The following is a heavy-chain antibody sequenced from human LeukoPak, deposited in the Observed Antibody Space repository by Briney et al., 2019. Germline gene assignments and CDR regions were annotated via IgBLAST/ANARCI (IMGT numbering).Heavy chain of an antibody. CDR3: AKARTMVRGVIIN. D-gene: IGHD3-10*01. Sequence: GGSLRLSCAASGFTFSTYAMSWVRQAPGKGLEWVSAISGSGGSTYYADSVKGRFTISRDNSKNTLYLQMNSLRAEDTAVYYCAKARTMVRGVIINWGQGTLVTVSS. V-gene: IGHV3-23*01. CDR2: ISGSGGST. J-gene: IGHJ4*02. CDR1: GFTFSTYA.